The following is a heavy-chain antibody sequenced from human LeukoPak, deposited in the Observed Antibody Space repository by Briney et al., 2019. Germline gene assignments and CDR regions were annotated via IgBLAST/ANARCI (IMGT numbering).Heavy chain of an antibody. D-gene: IGHD6-13*01. Sequence: ASVKVSCKASGYTFTGYYMHWVRQAPGQGLEWMGWINPNSGGTNYAQKFQGRVTMTRDTSISTAYMELSGLRSDDTAVYYCARVTSSSWSDYYMDVWGKGTTVTISS. V-gene: IGHV1-2*02. J-gene: IGHJ6*03. CDR2: INPNSGGT. CDR1: GYTFTGYY. CDR3: ARVTSSSWSDYYMDV.